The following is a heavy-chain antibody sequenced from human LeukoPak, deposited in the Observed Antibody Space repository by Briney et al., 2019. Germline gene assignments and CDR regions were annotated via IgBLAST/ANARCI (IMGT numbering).Heavy chain of an antibody. CDR2: INHSGST. CDR3: ARWVDNYDILTGYYPTRTDYYGMDV. Sequence: SETLSLTCAVYGGSFSGYYWSWIRQPPGKGLEWIWEINHSGSTNYNPSLKSRVTISVGTSKNQFSLKLSSVTAADTAVYYCARWVDNYDILTGYYPTRTDYYGMDVWGQGTTVTVSS. V-gene: IGHV4-34*01. CDR1: GGSFSGYY. J-gene: IGHJ6*02. D-gene: IGHD3-9*01.